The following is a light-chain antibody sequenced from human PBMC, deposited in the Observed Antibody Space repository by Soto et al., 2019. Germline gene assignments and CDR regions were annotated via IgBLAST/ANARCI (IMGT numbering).Light chain of an antibody. J-gene: IGLJ3*02. CDR1: SSDVGGYNH. V-gene: IGLV2-14*01. CDR3: SSYTSSNNWV. CDR2: EVS. Sequence: QSALTQPASVSGSPGQSITISCTGTSSDVGGYNHVSWYQQHPGNAPKLIIYEVSNRPSGVSNRFSGSKSGNTASLTISGLQAEDEADYYCSSYTSSNNWVFGGGTKLTVL.